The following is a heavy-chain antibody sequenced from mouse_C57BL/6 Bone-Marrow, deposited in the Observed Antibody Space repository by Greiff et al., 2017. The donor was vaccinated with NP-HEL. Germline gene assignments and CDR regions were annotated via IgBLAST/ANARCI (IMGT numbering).Heavy chain of an antibody. J-gene: IGHJ3*01. V-gene: IGHV2-5*01. D-gene: IGHD2-5*01. CDR2: IWRGGST. CDR1: GFSLTSYG. Sequence: QVQLHQSGPGLVQPSQSLSITCTVSGFSLTSYGVHWVRQSPGKGLEWLGVIWRGGSTDYNAAFMSRLSLTTDNSKSHVFFKMNSLQADETAIDYCASNYPAWFAYGGQGTLVTVSA. CDR3: ASNYPAWFAY.